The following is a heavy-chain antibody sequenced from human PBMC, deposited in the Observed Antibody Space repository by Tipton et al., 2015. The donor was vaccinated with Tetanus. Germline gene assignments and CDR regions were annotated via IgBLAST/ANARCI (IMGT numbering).Heavy chain of an antibody. Sequence: TLSLTCTVSRGSISRDIYNWGWIRQPPGRGLQWIGNINYYGTTYYSPSLESRVTMSVDTSTTQFSLRLNSVTAADTAIYYCARDHRLSASYAGWFDPWGQGTLVTVSS. V-gene: IGHV4-39*07. D-gene: IGHD1-26*01. CDR1: RGSISRDIYN. CDR2: INYYGTT. J-gene: IGHJ5*02. CDR3: ARDHRLSASYAGWFDP.